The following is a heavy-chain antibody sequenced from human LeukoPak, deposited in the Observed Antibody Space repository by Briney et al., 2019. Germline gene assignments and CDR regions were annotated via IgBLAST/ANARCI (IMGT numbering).Heavy chain of an antibody. J-gene: IGHJ4*02. Sequence: GGSLRLSCAASGFTFSSYAMSWVRQAPGKGLEWVSAISGSGGSTYYADSVKGRFTISRDNSQNTLYLQMNSLRAEDTAVYYCAKAAVYCSSTSCFDYWGQGTLVTVSS. D-gene: IGHD2-2*01. V-gene: IGHV3-23*01. CDR3: AKAAVYCSSTSCFDY. CDR2: ISGSGGST. CDR1: GFTFSSYA.